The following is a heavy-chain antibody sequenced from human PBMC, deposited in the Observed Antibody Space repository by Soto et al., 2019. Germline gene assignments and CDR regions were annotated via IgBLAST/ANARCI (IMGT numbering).Heavy chain of an antibody. Sequence: EVQLLESGGDLIQPGGSLRLSCVASGFTFSSYAMSWVRQAPGKGLEWVSAISGSDNSTYYADSVKGRFTISRDNSKNTLYLQMSSLRADDTAVYYCAPMGVWGQGTTVTVSS. J-gene: IGHJ6*02. CDR1: GFTFSSYA. CDR3: APMGV. V-gene: IGHV3-23*01. CDR2: ISGSDNST.